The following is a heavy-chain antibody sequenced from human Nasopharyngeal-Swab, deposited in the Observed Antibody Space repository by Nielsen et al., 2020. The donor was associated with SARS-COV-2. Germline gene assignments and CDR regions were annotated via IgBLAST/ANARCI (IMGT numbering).Heavy chain of an antibody. Sequence: GESLKISCAASGFTFTLYAMSWVRQAPGKGLEWVSAISGSGGSTYYADSVKGRFTISRDNSRNTLYLQMNSLRAEDTAVYYCAKGRNPIYWGQGTLVTVSS. CDR3: AKGRNPIY. CDR1: GFTFTLYA. J-gene: IGHJ4*02. D-gene: IGHD1-14*01. V-gene: IGHV3-23*01. CDR2: ISGSGGST.